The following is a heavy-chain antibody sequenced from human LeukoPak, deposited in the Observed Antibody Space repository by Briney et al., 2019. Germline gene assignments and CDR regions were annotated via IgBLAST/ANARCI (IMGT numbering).Heavy chain of an antibody. V-gene: IGHV1-2*02. CDR2: INPNSGGT. CDR1: GYTFTGYY. J-gene: IGHJ6*03. CDR3: ARDRAAYYYYMDV. D-gene: IGHD6-13*01. Sequence: ASVKVSCKASGYTFTGYYMHWVRQAPGQGLEWMGWINPNSGGTNYAQKFQGRVTMTRDTSISTAYMELSRLRSDDTAVYYRARDRAAYYYYMDVWGKGTTVTIPS.